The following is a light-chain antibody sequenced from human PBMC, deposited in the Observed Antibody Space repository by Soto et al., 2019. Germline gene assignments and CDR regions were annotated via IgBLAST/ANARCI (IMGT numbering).Light chain of an antibody. V-gene: IGLV2-11*01. CDR2: DVS. CDR1: SSDVGGYNY. J-gene: IGLJ1*01. Sequence: QSALTQPRSVSGSPGQSVTISCTGTSSDVGGYNYVSWYQQHPGKAPKLMIYDVSKWPSGVPDRFSGSKSGNTASLTISWLHAEDESDYYCCSYAGSYYVFGTGTKVTVL. CDR3: CSYAGSYYV.